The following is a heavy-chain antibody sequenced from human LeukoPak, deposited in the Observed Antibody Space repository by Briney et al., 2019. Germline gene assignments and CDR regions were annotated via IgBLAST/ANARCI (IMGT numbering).Heavy chain of an antibody. CDR3: TRGAAGFDY. CDR1: GFTFSTYD. J-gene: IGHJ4*02. V-gene: IGHV3-13*04. Sequence: AGSLRLSCAASGFTFSTYDMHWVRQATGKGLEWVSGMGKTAGDTYYSGSVKGRFTISKENAKNSVYLEMNSLRAGDTAVYYCTRGAAGFDYWGQGTLVSVSS. CDR2: MGKTAGDT. D-gene: IGHD6-13*01.